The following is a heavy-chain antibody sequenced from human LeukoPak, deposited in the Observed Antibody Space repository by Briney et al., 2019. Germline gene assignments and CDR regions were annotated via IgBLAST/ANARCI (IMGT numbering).Heavy chain of an antibody. CDR3: ARGGVTFDY. D-gene: IGHD2-21*02. Sequence: SETLSLTCTVSGGSINSDYWSWIRQPPGKGLEWIGYIYYTGSTNYNPSLKSRVTISEDTSKNQFSLKLSSVTAADTAVYYCARGGVTFDYWGQGTLVTVSS. CDR1: GGSINSDY. CDR2: IYYTGST. V-gene: IGHV4-59*01. J-gene: IGHJ4*02.